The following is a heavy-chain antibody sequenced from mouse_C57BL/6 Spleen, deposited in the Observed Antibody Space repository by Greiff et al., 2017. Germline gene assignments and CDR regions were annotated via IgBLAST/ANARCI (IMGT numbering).Heavy chain of an antibody. CDR1: GYSFTSYW. Sequence: IQLLQPGAELVRPGSSVTLSCKASGYSFTSYWLHWVKQRPIQGLEWIGNIDPSDSETPYNQKFKNKTTLTVDKSSSTTYMQLRSLTSEDSAVSYCARYDSGTYAMDYWGQGTSVTVSS. CDR2: IDPSDSET. CDR3: ARYDSGTYAMDY. V-gene: IGHV1-52*01. J-gene: IGHJ4*01. D-gene: IGHD2-12*01.